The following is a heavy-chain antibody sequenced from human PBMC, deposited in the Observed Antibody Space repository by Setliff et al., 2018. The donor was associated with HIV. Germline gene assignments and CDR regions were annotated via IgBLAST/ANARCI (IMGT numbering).Heavy chain of an antibody. D-gene: IGHD6-6*01. Sequence: SETLSLTCTVSGGSISNQYWSWIRQPQGKGLEWIGYIYYSGTTHYNPSLKSRVAMSVDTSKNQFSLGLTSVTPADTAVYYCARLRVSSSSQTFDHWGQGILVTVSS. CDR3: ARLRVSSSSQTFDH. CDR1: GGSISNQY. V-gene: IGHV4-59*11. CDR2: IYYSGTT. J-gene: IGHJ4*02.